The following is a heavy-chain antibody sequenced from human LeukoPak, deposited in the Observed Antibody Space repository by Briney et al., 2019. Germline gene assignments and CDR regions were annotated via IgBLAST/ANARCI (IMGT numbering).Heavy chain of an antibody. V-gene: IGHV1-2*02. D-gene: IGHD3-3*01. Sequence: GASVKVSCKASGYTFTSYDINWVRQATGQGLEWMGWINPNSGGTNYAQKFQGRVTMTRDTSISTAYMELSRLRSDDTAVYYCARARGRFLEWLSDYWGQGTLVTVSS. CDR2: INPNSGGT. CDR3: ARARGRFLEWLSDY. J-gene: IGHJ4*02. CDR1: GYTFTSYD.